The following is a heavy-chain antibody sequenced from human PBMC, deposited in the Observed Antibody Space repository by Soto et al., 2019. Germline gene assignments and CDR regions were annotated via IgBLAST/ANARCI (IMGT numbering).Heavy chain of an antibody. V-gene: IGHV4-31*03. J-gene: IGHJ5*02. CDR3: ARVHGFNSNFRLGTYNWFDP. D-gene: IGHD4-4*01. CDR1: GGSISSGGYY. Sequence: SETLSLTCTVSGGSISSGGYYWSWIRQHPGKGREWIGYIYYSGSTYYNPSLKSRVTISVDTSKNQFSLKLSSVTAADTAVYYCARVHGFNSNFRLGTYNWFDPWGQGTLVTVSS. CDR2: IYYSGST.